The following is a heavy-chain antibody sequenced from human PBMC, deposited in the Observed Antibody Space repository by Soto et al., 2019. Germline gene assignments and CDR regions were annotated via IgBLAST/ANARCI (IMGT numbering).Heavy chain of an antibody. CDR1: GFTFSSYS. CDR3: ARDRGWNDVPDY. D-gene: IGHD1-1*01. CDR2: ISSSSSYI. Sequence: PGGSLRLSCAASGFTFSSYSMNWVRQAPGKGLEWVSSISSSSSYIYYADSVKGRFTISRDNAKNSLYLQMNSLRAEDTAVYYCARDRGWNDVPDYWGQGTLVTVSS. V-gene: IGHV3-21*01. J-gene: IGHJ4*02.